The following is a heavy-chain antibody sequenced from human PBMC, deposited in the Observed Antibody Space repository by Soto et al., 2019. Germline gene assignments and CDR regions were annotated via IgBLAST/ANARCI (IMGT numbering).Heavy chain of an antibody. Sequence: AGGSLRLSCAASGFTFSSYGMHWVRQAPGKGLEWVAVIWYDGSNKYYADSVKGRFTISRDNSKNTLYLQMNSLRAEDTAVYYCARDQVATIVDYYYGMDVWGQGTTVTVSS. V-gene: IGHV3-33*01. CDR2: IWYDGSNK. D-gene: IGHD5-12*01. CDR1: GFTFSSYG. CDR3: ARDQVATIVDYYYGMDV. J-gene: IGHJ6*02.